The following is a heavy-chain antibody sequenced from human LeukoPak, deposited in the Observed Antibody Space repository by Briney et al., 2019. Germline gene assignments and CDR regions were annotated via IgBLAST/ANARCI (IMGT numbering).Heavy chain of an antibody. CDR2: ISAYNGNT. CDR3: ARAWGMGGKKDIVVVQAAILSHWFDP. V-gene: IGHV1-18*01. D-gene: IGHD2-2*02. Sequence: ASVKVSCKASGYTFTSYGISWVRQAPGRGLEWMGWISAYNGNTNYAQKLQGRVTMTTDTSTSTAYMELRSLRSDDTAVYYCARAWGMGGKKDIVVVQAAILSHWFDPWGQGTLVTVSS. CDR1: GYTFTSYG. J-gene: IGHJ5*02.